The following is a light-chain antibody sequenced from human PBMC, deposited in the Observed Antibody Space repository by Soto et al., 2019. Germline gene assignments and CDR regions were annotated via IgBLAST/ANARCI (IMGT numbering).Light chain of an antibody. V-gene: IGKV3-20*01. J-gene: IGKJ4*01. CDR2: AAS. CDR1: QTVPISY. CDR3: QQYGTLPLT. Sequence: EIVLTQSPGTLSLPPRDRATVSCRARQTVPISYVAVDEHKPGQAPSLLIYAASTRTTGIPDRFSGSASGAVFTLTITRLEPEDVAVYYCQQYGTLPLTFGGGTKVEIK.